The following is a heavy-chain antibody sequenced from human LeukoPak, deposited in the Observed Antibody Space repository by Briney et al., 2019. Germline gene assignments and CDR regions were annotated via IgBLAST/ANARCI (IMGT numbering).Heavy chain of an antibody. CDR3: ANLPYYDFCSGYYIIDY. V-gene: IGHV3-23*01. CDR1: VFTFSSYA. CDR2: ISGSGGST. Sequence: PGGSLRLSCAASVFTFSSYAMSWVRQAPGKGLEWVSAISGSGGSTYYADSVKGRFTISRENSKNTLYLQMNSLRAEDTAVYYCANLPYYDFCSGYYIIDYWGQGTMVTVSS. J-gene: IGHJ4*02. D-gene: IGHD3-3*01.